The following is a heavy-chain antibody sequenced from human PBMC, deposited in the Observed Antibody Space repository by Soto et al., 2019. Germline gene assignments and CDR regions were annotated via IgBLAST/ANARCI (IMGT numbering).Heavy chain of an antibody. CDR1: GFTFSSYW. Sequence: GGSLRLSCAASGFTFSSYWMSWVRQAPGKGLEWVANIKQDGSEKYYGYSVKGRFTISRDNAKNSLYLQMNSLRAEDTAVYYCARDRRYSGYDRIDAFDIWGQGTMVTVSS. D-gene: IGHD5-12*01. J-gene: IGHJ3*02. V-gene: IGHV3-7*01. CDR2: IKQDGSEK. CDR3: ARDRRYSGYDRIDAFDI.